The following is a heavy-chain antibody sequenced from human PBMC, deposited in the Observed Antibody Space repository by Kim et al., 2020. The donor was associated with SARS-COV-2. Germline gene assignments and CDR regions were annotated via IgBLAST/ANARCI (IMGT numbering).Heavy chain of an antibody. Sequence: GGSLRLSCAASAFTFNSYAMTWVRQAPGKGLEWVSSISGSGGSTYYADSVKGRFTISRDNAKNTLFLQMNNLRADDTAVYYCAKYQGLTGTAGGAMFYYWGQGPLVTVSS. CDR1: AFTFNSYA. D-gene: IGHD1-7*01. CDR2: ISGSGGST. V-gene: IGHV3-23*01. CDR3: AKYQGLTGTAGGAMFYY. J-gene: IGHJ4*02.